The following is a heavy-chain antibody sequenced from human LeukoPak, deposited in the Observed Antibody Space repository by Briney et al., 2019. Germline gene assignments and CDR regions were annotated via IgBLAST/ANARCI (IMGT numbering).Heavy chain of an antibody. Sequence: PGGSLRLSCAASGFTFSSYGMHWVRQAPGKGLEWVAVIWYDGSNKYYADSVKGRFTISRDNSKNTLYLQMNSLRAEDTAVYYCARENYDSSGTTLEYYFDYWGQGTLVTVSS. J-gene: IGHJ4*02. V-gene: IGHV3-33*01. CDR3: ARENYDSSGTTLEYYFDY. CDR2: IWYDGSNK. CDR1: GFTFSSYG. D-gene: IGHD3-22*01.